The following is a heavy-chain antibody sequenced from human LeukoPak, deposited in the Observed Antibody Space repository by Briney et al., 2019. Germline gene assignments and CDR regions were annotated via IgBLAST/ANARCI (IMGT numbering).Heavy chain of an antibody. CDR2: IFSSGST. Sequence: SETLSLTCTVSGGSISSYYWSWIRQPAGKGLEWIGRIFSSGSTNYNPSLKTRVTMSVDTSKNQFSLKLSSVTAADTAVYYCARGKHYYGSGSYYIVNYYYYMDVWGKGTTVTVSS. V-gene: IGHV4-4*07. CDR3: ARGKHYYGSGSYYIVNYYYYMDV. CDR1: GGSISSYY. J-gene: IGHJ6*03. D-gene: IGHD3-10*01.